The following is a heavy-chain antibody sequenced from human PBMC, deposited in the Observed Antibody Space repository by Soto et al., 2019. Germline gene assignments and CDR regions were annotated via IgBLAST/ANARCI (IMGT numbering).Heavy chain of an antibody. D-gene: IGHD1-26*01. CDR1: GFSISSNY. CDR3: ARKPPSAIQGWAFGMDV. J-gene: IGHJ6*02. Sequence: ELQLVETGGGKIQTGGSLRLSCAASGFSISSNYIGWVRQPPGKGLEWVSTTFSGGNTEYAASVKGRCSISRDNYKNTLYLQMDNLRVEDTAVYYCARKPPSAIQGWAFGMDVWGQGTTVSVSS. V-gene: IGHV3-53*02. CDR2: TFSGGNT.